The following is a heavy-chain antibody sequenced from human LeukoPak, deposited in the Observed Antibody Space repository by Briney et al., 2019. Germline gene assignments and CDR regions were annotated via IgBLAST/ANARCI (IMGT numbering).Heavy chain of an antibody. Sequence: GGSLRLSCAASGFTFSDYYMSWIRQAPGKGLEWVSYISSSGSTIYYADSVKGRFTISRDNAKNSLYLQMNSLRAEDTAVYYCARKITVAGINWYFDLWGRGTLVTVSS. J-gene: IGHJ2*01. D-gene: IGHD6-19*01. V-gene: IGHV3-11*04. CDR1: GFTFSDYY. CDR2: ISSSGSTI. CDR3: ARKITVAGINWYFDL.